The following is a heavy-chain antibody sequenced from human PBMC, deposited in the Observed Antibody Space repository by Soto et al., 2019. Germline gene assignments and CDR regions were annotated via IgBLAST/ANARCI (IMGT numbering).Heavy chain of an antibody. Sequence: ASVKVSCKASGYTFTSYAMHWVRQAPGQRLEWMGWINAGNGNTKYSQKFQGRVTITRDTSASTAYMELSSLRSEDTAVFYFARGSPDIVVVPAAILFDYWGQGTLVTVSS. CDR2: INAGNGNT. J-gene: IGHJ4*02. CDR3: ARGSPDIVVVPAAILFDY. CDR1: GYTFTSYA. V-gene: IGHV1-3*01. D-gene: IGHD2-2*01.